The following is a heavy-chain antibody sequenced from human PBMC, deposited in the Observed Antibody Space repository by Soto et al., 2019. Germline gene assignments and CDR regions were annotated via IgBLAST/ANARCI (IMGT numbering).Heavy chain of an antibody. CDR1: GFTFSSYA. J-gene: IGHJ4*02. Sequence: PGGSLRLSCAASGFTFSSYAMSWVRQAPGKGLEWVSAISGSGGSTYYGDSVKGRFTISRDNSKNTLYLQMNSLRAEDTAVYYCAFTRYYYDSSGYVTANNFDYWGQGTLVTVSS. CDR3: AFTRYYYDSSGYVTANNFDY. V-gene: IGHV3-23*01. D-gene: IGHD3-22*01. CDR2: ISGSGGST.